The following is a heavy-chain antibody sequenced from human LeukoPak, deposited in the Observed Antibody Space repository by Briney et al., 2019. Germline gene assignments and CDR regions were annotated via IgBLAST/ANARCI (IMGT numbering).Heavy chain of an antibody. J-gene: IGHJ4*02. CDR3: ATGILNRSGYYRNDY. D-gene: IGHD3-22*01. V-gene: IGHV1-24*01. CDR2: FDPEDGET. Sequence: ASVKVSCKASGYTFTSYAMNWVRQAPGQGLEWMGGFDPEDGETIYAQKFQGRVTMTEDTSTDTAYMELSSLRSEDTAVYYCATGILNRSGYYRNDYWGQGTLVTVSS. CDR1: GYTFTSYA.